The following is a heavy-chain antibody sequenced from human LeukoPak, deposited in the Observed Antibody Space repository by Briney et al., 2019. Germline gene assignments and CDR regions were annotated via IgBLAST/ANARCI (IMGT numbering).Heavy chain of an antibody. CDR1: GFTFTSYA. CDR3: AKDGVVRGLGPYYFDS. D-gene: IGHD3-10*01. CDR2: ISYSGGTT. J-gene: IGHJ4*02. Sequence: GGSLRLSCASSGFTFTSYAVSWVRQAPGKGLEWVSTISYSGGTTYHTDSVKGRFTISRDISKNTVYLQMNSLKAEDTAVYYCAKDGVVRGLGPYYFDSWGQGSLVTVSS. V-gene: IGHV3-23*01.